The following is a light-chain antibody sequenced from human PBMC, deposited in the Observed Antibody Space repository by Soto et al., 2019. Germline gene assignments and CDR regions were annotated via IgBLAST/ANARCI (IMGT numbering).Light chain of an antibody. CDR2: EVS. V-gene: IGLV2-8*01. CDR3: SSYAGNNNVI. CDR1: SSDVGGYNY. J-gene: IGLJ2*01. Sequence: QSVLTQPPSASGYPGQSVTISCTGTSSDVGGYNYVSWYQQHAGKAPKLMIYEVSKRPSGVPDRFSGSKSGNTASLTVSGLQAEDEADYYCSSYAGNNNVIFGGGTKVTVL.